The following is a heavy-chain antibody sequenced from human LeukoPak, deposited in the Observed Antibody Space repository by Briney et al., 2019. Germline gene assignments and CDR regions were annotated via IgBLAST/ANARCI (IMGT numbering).Heavy chain of an antibody. CDR2: IKQDGSEK. Sequence: GGSLRLSCAASGFTFSSYWMSWVRQAPGKGLEWVANIKQDGSEKYYVDSVKGRFTISRDNAKNSLYLQMNSLRAEDTAVYYCARDNAYDFWSGYYSNYYYYMDVWGKGTTVTVSS. V-gene: IGHV3-7*01. CDR3: ARDNAYDFWSGYYSNYYYYMDV. CDR1: GFTFSSYW. D-gene: IGHD3-3*01. J-gene: IGHJ6*03.